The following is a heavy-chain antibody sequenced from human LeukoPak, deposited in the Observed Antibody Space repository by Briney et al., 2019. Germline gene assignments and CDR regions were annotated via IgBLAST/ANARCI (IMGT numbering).Heavy chain of an antibody. CDR1: GSTFSSYA. D-gene: IGHD3-10*01. Sequence: GGSLRLSCAASGSTFSSYAMSWVRQAPGKGLEWVSAISGSGGSTYYADSVKGRFTISRDNSKNTLYLQMNSLRAEDTAVYYCAKTTMVRGVPGYWGQGTLVTVSS. V-gene: IGHV3-23*01. CDR2: ISGSGGST. J-gene: IGHJ4*02. CDR3: AKTTMVRGVPGY.